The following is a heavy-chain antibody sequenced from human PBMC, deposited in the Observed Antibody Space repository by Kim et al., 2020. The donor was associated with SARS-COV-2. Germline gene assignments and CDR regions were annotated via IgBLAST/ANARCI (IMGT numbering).Heavy chain of an antibody. V-gene: IGHV3-11*01. CDR3: ARVLGYCSGGSCPLGY. J-gene: IGHJ4*02. CDR2: ISSSGSTI. D-gene: IGHD2-15*01. CDR1: GFTFSDYY. Sequence: GGSLRLSCAASGFTFSDYYMSWIRQAPGKGLEWVSYISSSGSTIHYADSVKGRFTISRDNAKNSLYLQMNSLRAEDTAVYYCARVLGYCSGGSCPLGYWGQGTLATVSS.